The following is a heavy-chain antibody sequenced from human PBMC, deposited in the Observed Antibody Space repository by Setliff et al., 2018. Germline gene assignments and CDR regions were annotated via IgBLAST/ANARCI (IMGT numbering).Heavy chain of an antibody. CDR2: VFVSGNT. Sequence: KTSETLSLTCTVSGGSISTYYWSWIRRPAGKGLEWIGRVFVSGNTNYNPSLKSRVTISVDKSTNQFSLKLNSVTAADTAVYYCVRTDYSDGRYSMDVWGKGTTVTVSS. V-gene: IGHV4-4*07. CDR1: GGSISTYY. J-gene: IGHJ6*03. D-gene: IGHD6-19*01. CDR3: VRTDYSDGRYSMDV.